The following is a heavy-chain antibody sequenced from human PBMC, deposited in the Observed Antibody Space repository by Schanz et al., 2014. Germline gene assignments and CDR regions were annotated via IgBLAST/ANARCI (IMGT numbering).Heavy chain of an antibody. Sequence: EVQLVESGGGLVQPGGSLRLSCAASGFTLSNSDMHWVRQGTGKGLEWVSTIGYLGDTYYPDSVKGRFTVSRDSGQNSLYLQMNSLRAKDTSVYYGAREEGWGTAPACPKRYYYRLDDWGQGTTVTVSS. D-gene: IGHD6-13*01. CDR1: GFTLSNSD. V-gene: IGHV3-13*01. CDR2: IGYLGDT. CDR3: AREEGWGTAPACPKRYYYRLDD. J-gene: IGHJ6*02.